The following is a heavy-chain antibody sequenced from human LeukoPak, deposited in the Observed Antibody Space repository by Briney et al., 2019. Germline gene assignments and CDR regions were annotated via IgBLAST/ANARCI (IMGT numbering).Heavy chain of an antibody. J-gene: IGHJ5*02. CDR1: GGSISSYY. V-gene: IGHV4-59*01. CDR2: IYYSGST. CDR3: ARIGFRYDSSGYQHNWFDP. Sequence: SETLSLTCTVSGGSISSYYWSWIRQPPVKGLEWIGYIYYSGSTNYNPSLKSRVTISVDTSKNQFSLKLSSVTAADTAVYYCARIGFRYDSSGYQHNWFDPWGQGTLVTVSS. D-gene: IGHD3-22*01.